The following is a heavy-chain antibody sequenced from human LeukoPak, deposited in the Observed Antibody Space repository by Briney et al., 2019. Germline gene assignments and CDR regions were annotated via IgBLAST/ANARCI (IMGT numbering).Heavy chain of an antibody. CDR2: ISAYNGNT. Sequence: ASVTVSFKASGYTFTSYGISWVRQTPGQGLEWMGLISAYNGNTNYAQKLRGRVPMPTDTSTSTAYMELRSLRSDDTAVYYCARDRYCSSTSCPTPPYYYGVDVWGQGTTVTGSS. V-gene: IGHV1-18*01. CDR1: GYTFTSYG. D-gene: IGHD2-2*01. CDR3: ARDRYCSSTSCPTPPYYYGVDV. J-gene: IGHJ6*02.